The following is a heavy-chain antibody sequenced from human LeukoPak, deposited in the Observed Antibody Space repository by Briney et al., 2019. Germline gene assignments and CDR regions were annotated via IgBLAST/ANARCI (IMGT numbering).Heavy chain of an antibody. CDR1: GFTFSSYA. CDR2: ISYDGSNK. J-gene: IGHJ4*02. CDR3: ARGRWYSGSYYFDY. D-gene: IGHD1-26*01. V-gene: IGHV3-30*01. Sequence: GRSLRLSCAASGFTFSSYAMHWVRQAPGKGLEWVAVISYDGSNKYYADSVKGRFTISRDNSKNTLYLQMNSVRAEDTAVYYCARGRWYSGSYYFDYWGQGTLVTVSS.